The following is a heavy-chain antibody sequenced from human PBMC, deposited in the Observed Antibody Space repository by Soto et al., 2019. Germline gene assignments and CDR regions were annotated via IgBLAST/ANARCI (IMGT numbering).Heavy chain of an antibody. CDR1: GGSIGSSSYY. D-gene: IGHD5-18*01. J-gene: IGHJ4*02. Sequence: SETLSLTCTVSGGSIGSSSYYWGWIRQHPGKGLEWIGSIYYSGSTYYNPSLKSRFTTSRDNAKNSLYLQMNSLRPEDTALYYCVRSKGGYSYGTPFDYWGQGTLVTVSS. CDR2: IYYSGST. V-gene: IGHV4-39*02. CDR3: VRSKGGYSYGTPFDY.